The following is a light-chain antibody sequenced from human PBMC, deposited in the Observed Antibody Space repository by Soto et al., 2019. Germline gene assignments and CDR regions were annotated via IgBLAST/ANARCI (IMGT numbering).Light chain of an antibody. V-gene: IGLV1-40*01. CDR3: QSYDSSLSVV. CDR2: GNT. Sequence: QPVLTQPPSVSGAPGQRVTISCTGSSSNIGAGYDVHWYQQVPGTAPKLLIYGNTNRPSGVPDRFSGSKSGTSASLAITGLQTDDEADYYCQSYDSSLSVVFGGGTKLTVL. CDR1: SSNIGAGYD. J-gene: IGLJ2*01.